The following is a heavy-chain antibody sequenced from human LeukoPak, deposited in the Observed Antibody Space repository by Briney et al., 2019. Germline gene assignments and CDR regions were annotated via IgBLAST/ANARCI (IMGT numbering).Heavy chain of an antibody. J-gene: IGHJ4*02. CDR3: AGTSGWYESFDY. D-gene: IGHD6-19*01. CDR2: IYYSGST. Sequence: SETLSLTCTVSGVSISSSNSYWGWIRQPPGKGLESIGSIYYSGSTNYNPSLKSRVTISVDTSENRFSLKLSSVTAADTAVYYCAGTSGWYESFDYWGQGTLVTVSS. V-gene: IGHV4-39*07. CDR1: GVSISSSNSY.